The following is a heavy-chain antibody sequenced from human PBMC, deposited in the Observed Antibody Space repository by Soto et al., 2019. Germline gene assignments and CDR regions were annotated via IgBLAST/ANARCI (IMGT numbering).Heavy chain of an antibody. CDR2: ISSSSSYI. J-gene: IGHJ6*02. V-gene: IGHV3-21*01. Sequence: GGSLRLSCAASGFTFSSYSMNWVRQAPGKGLEWVSSISSSSSYIYYADSVKGRFTISRDNAKNSLYLQMNSLRAEDTAVYYCARAEEWELDYIYYYYGMDVWGQGTTVTVSS. CDR1: GFTFSSYS. D-gene: IGHD1-26*01. CDR3: ARAEEWELDYIYYYYGMDV.